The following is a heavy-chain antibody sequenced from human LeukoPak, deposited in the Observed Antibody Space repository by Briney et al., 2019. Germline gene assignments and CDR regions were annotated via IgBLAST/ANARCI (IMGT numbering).Heavy chain of an antibody. Sequence: PGGSLRLSCAASGFTFSTSWMSWVRQAPGKGLEWVSAISGSGGSTYYADSVKGRFTISRDNSKNTLYLQMNSLRAEDTAVYYCAKDPRASGYWGQGTLVTVSS. J-gene: IGHJ4*02. V-gene: IGHV3-23*01. CDR3: AKDPRASGY. D-gene: IGHD3-16*01. CDR2: ISGSGGST. CDR1: GFTFSTSW.